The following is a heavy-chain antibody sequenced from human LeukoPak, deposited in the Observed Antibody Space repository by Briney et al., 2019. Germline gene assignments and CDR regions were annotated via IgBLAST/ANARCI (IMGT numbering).Heavy chain of an antibody. D-gene: IGHD6-19*01. J-gene: IGHJ4*02. V-gene: IGHV3-48*01. CDR2: ISSSSSTI. CDR3: ARTGIAVAGLDY. Sequence: PGGSLRLSCSASGYTFEDHGMSWVRQAPGKGLEWVSYISSSSSTIYYAYSVKGRLTISRDNAKNSLYLQMNSLRAEDTAVYYCARTGIAVAGLDYWGQGTLVTVSS. CDR1: GYTFEDHG.